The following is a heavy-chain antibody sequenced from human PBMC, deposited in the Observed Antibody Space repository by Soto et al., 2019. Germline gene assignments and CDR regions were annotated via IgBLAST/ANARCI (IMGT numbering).Heavy chain of an antibody. CDR3: ASTYSTSWYWFDP. D-gene: IGHD6-13*01. Sequence: QVTVKESGPVLVKPTETLTLTCTVYGFSLSNAGLGVSWIRQPPGKALEWLAHIFSNDEKSYSTSLKSRLTISKDTSKSQVVLTMTNMDPVDTATYYCASTYSTSWYWFDPWGQGTLVTVSS. V-gene: IGHV2-26*04. J-gene: IGHJ5*02. CDR1: GFSLSNAGLG. CDR2: IFSNDEK.